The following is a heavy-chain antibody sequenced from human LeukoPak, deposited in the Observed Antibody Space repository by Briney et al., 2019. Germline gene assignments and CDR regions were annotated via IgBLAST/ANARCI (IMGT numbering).Heavy chain of an antibody. D-gene: IGHD3-3*01. J-gene: IGHJ4*02. V-gene: IGHV3-21*01. CDR3: ARQYYDFWSGFYTADYYFDY. CDR1: GFTFSDFG. CDR2: ISAHSRYI. Sequence: GGSLRLSCAASGFTFSDFGMNWVRQAPGKGLEWVSSISAHSRYIYYADSVKGRFTISRDNAQSSLYLQMNSLRAEDSAVYYCARQYYDFWSGFYTADYYFDYWGRGTLVTVSS.